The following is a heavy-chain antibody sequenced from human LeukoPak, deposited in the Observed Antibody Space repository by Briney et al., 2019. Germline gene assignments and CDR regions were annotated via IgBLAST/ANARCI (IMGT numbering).Heavy chain of an antibody. Sequence: SETLSLTCSVSIGSISSSKWWSWVRQSPVKGLEWIGSFYDSGSTYYNPSLKSRATISVDTSKNHFSLKLTSVTAADTAVYYCVIFVGFWGRGILVTVSS. CDR2: FYDSGST. V-gene: IGHV4-4*02. D-gene: IGHD6-25*01. CDR1: IGSISSSKW. CDR3: VIFVGF. J-gene: IGHJ4*02.